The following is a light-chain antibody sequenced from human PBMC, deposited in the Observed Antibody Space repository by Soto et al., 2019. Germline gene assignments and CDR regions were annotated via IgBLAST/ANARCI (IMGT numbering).Light chain of an antibody. CDR3: QQYGSSPCT. Sequence: EIVLTQSPGTLSLYPGERATLSCRASQSVSSSYLAWYQQQPGQAPRLLIYGASRRASGIPDRFSGSGSGTAFPLTISRLELEDFAVYYCQQYGSSPCTFGPGTKVDIK. J-gene: IGKJ3*01. V-gene: IGKV3-20*01. CDR2: GAS. CDR1: QSVSSSY.